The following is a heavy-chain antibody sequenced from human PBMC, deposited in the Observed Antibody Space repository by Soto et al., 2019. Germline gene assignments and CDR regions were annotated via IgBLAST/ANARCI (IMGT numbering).Heavy chain of an antibody. V-gene: IGHV1-69*13. CDR1: GGTFSSYA. CDR2: IIPIFGTA. Sequence: SVKVSCKASGGTFSSYAISWVRQAPGQGLEWMGGIIPIFGTANYAQKFQGRVTITADESTSTAYMELRSLRSDDTAVYYCARARDYDILTGYYSNWFDPWGQGTLVTVSS. CDR3: ARARDYDILTGYYSNWFDP. D-gene: IGHD3-9*01. J-gene: IGHJ5*02.